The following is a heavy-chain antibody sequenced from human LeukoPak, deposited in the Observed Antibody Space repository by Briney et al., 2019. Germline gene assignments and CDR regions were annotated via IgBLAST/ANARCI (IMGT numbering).Heavy chain of an antibody. J-gene: IGHJ6*04. V-gene: IGHV3-30*03. CDR1: GFAFSSYD. Sequence: GGSLRLSCAASGFAFSSYDIYWVRQAPGKGLEWVAVISYDGSNKYYADSVKGRFTISRDNSKNTLYLQMNSLRSEDTAVYYCARGRNYYDFWSGYYTLDVWGKGTTVTVSS. D-gene: IGHD3-3*01. CDR3: ARGRNYYDFWSGYYTLDV. CDR2: ISYDGSNK.